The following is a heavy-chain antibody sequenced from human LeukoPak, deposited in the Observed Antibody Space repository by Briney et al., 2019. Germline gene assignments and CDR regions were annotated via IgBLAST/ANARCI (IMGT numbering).Heavy chain of an antibody. V-gene: IGHV3-11*04. CDR3: ARVGTSRSYYYYYMDV. D-gene: IGHD1-14*01. CDR1: GFTFSDYY. J-gene: IGHJ6*03. Sequence: GGSLRLPCAASGFTFSDYYMSWIRQAPGKGLEWVSYISSSGSTIYYADSVKGRFTISRDNAKNSLYLQMNSLRAEDTAVYYCARVGTSRSYYYYYMDVWGKGTTVTVSS. CDR2: ISSSGSTI.